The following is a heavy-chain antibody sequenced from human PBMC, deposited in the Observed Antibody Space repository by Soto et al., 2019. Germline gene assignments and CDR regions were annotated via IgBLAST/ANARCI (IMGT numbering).Heavy chain of an antibody. D-gene: IGHD3-10*01. CDR3: ARGRLWSFDF. CDR2: ISSDSGTI. Sequence: PGGSLRLSCVVSGFSFRIYSMNWVRQAPGKGLEWISYISSDSGTIYYADSLKGRFTISRDNGKNSPYLQMNSLTDEDTAVYYCARGRLWSFDFWGQGTLVTVSS. J-gene: IGHJ4*02. CDR1: GFSFRIYS. V-gene: IGHV3-48*02.